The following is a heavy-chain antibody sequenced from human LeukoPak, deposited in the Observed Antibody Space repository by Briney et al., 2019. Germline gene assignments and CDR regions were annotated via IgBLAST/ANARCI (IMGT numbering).Heavy chain of an antibody. J-gene: IGHJ4*02. CDR1: GGSISSYY. CDR2: IYYSGST. CDR3: ARAVDYSNYDFDY. D-gene: IGHD4-11*01. Sequence: SETLSLTCTVSGGSISSYYWSWIRQPPGKGLEWIGYIYYSGSTNYNPSLKSRVTISVDTSKNQFSLKLSSVTAADTAVYYCARAVDYSNYDFDYWGQGTLVTVSS. V-gene: IGHV4-59*01.